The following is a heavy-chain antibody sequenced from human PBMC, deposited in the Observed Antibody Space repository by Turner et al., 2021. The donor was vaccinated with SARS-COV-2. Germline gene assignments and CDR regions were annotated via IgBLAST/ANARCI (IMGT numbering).Heavy chain of an antibody. CDR3: AREGAPVSSSSRVWFDP. CDR1: GYTFTGYY. D-gene: IGHD6-6*01. J-gene: IGHJ5*02. Sequence: QVQLVRSGPEVKRPGASVKVSCKASGYTFTGYYMHWVGQAPGQGLEWMGWINPNSGGTNYAQKFQGRVTMTRDTSISTAYMDLSRLRSDVTAVYYCAREGAPVSSSSRVWFDPWGQGTLVTVSS. V-gene: IGHV1-2*02. CDR2: INPNSGGT.